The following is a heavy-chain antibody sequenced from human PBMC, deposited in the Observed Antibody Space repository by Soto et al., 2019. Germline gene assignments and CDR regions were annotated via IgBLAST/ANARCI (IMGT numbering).Heavy chain of an antibody. D-gene: IGHD3-16*01. Sequence: EVQLLGSGGGLVQPGGSLRLSCVGSGFTFSTYWMNWVRQAPGMGLEWVANINPDGDVGMYVGSVKGRFTTSRDNARNSLYLPMNSLRVDDTAVYFCAGWGGHDYNYWGQGMQVIVSS. V-gene: IGHV3-7*03. CDR1: GFTFSTYW. CDR2: INPDGDVG. CDR3: AGWGGHDYNY. J-gene: IGHJ4*02.